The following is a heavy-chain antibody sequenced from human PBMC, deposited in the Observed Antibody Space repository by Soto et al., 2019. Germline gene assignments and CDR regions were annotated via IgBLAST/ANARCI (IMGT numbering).Heavy chain of an antibody. V-gene: IGHV3-30*19. J-gene: IGHJ6*02. CDR2: ILYDGSNE. CDR1: GFTFSSYV. Sequence: QVQLVESGGGAVQPGRSLRLSCAASGFTFSSYVMYWVRQAPGKGLEWLAFILYDGSNEKYVDSVKGRFTNSRDNSKNTLYLQMNSLRAEDTAVYYCARDRTFFGSGSIGMDVWGQGTTVTVSS. CDR3: ARDRTFFGSGSIGMDV. D-gene: IGHD3-10*01.